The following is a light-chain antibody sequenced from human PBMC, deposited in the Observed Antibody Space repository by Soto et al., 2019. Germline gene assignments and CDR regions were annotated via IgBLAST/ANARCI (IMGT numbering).Light chain of an antibody. CDR2: GAS. CDR1: QDVMYD. CDR3: QQYRSWPRS. J-gene: IGKJ1*01. V-gene: IGKV3-15*01. Sequence: EIVLTQSPAALSVSPGGRATLSCRASQDVMYDLAWYQQKPGQAPRLLVYGASTRATDAPPRFRGSGSGREFRLTISSLQSEDCATYYGQQYRSWPRSFGQGSRVEIK.